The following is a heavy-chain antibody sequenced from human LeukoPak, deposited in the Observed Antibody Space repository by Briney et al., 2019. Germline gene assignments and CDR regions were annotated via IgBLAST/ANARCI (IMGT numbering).Heavy chain of an antibody. D-gene: IGHD1-26*01. V-gene: IGHV3-30*18. CDR2: ISYDGSNK. CDR3: AKDGVGATSNYFDY. CDR1: GFTFSTYA. J-gene: IGHJ4*02. Sequence: PGGSLRLSCAASGFTFSTYAMHWVRQAPGKGLEWVAVISYDGSNKYYADSVKGRFTISRDNSKNTLYLQMNSLRAEDTAVYYCAKDGVGATSNYFDYWGQGTLVTVSS.